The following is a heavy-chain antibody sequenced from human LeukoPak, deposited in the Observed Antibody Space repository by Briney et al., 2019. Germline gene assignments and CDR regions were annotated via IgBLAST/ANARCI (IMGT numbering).Heavy chain of an antibody. J-gene: IGHJ4*02. CDR2: VSAYNGNT. CDR3: ARGTATTGTTWSDY. Sequence: ASVKVSCKASGYTFTSYGISWVRQAPGQGLEWMGWVSAYNGNTNYAQKLQGRVTMTTDTSTSTAYMELRSLRSDDTAVYYCARGTATTGTTWSDYWGQGTLVTVSS. CDR1: GYTFTSYG. D-gene: IGHD1-7*01. V-gene: IGHV1-18*01.